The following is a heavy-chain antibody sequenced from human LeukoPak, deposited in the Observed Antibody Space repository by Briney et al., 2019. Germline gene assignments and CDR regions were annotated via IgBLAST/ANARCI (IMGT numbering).Heavy chain of an antibody. CDR1: GFTFSSYA. CDR3: ARARGPFDAFDI. D-gene: IGHD6-25*01. V-gene: IGHV3-48*04. Sequence: GGSLRLSCAASGFTFSSYAMSWVRQAPGKGLEWVSHISRKGDNIYYADSVKGRFTISRDNAKNSLYLQMNSLRAEDTAVYYCARARGPFDAFDIWGQGTMVTVSS. J-gene: IGHJ3*02. CDR2: ISRKGDNI.